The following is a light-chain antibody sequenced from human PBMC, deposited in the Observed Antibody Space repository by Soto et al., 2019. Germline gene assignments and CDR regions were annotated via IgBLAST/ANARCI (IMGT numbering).Light chain of an antibody. CDR3: MQALQTPLT. CDR2: LGS. Sequence: DIVMTQSPLSLPVTPGEPASISCRSSQSLLHSRGYNYLDWYVQKPGQSPQVLIYLGSNRASGVPDRFSGSGSGTDFRLKISRVEAEDVGIYYCMQALQTPLTFGGGTKVEIK. V-gene: IGKV2-28*01. CDR1: QSLLHSRGYNY. J-gene: IGKJ4*01.